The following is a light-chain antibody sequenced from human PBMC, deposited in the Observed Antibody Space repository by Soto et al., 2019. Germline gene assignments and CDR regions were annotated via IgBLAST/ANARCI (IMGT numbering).Light chain of an antibody. J-gene: IGKJ1*01. CDR3: QQSYSSPRT. CDR1: QSITTY. Sequence: DIQMTQSPSSLSASVVDRFTITFLASQSITTYLNWYQQESGKAPKLLIYSASTLQSGVPSRFSGSGFGTDFTLTINSLQPEDFATYFCQQSYSSPRTFGQGTKVDIK. CDR2: SAS. V-gene: IGKV1-39*01.